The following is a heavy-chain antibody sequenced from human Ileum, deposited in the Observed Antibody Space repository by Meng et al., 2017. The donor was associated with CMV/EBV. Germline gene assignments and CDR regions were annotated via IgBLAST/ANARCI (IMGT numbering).Heavy chain of an antibody. Sequence: GGSLRLSCAVSGFTMGDHWMDWVRQAPGKGLGWVCRYKKSGDGYITEYAVSVQGRVTISRDDSKISLDLQMRSLKTEGTALYYCAAYLRGYPYWGQGTLVTVSS. J-gene: IGHJ4*02. D-gene: IGHD3-9*01. CDR1: GFTMGDHW. CDR2: YKKSGDGYIT. V-gene: IGHV3-72*01. CDR3: AAYLRGYPY.